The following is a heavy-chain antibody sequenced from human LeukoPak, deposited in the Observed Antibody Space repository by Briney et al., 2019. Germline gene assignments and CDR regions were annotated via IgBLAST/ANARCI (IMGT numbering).Heavy chain of an antibody. D-gene: IGHD1-26*01. CDR2: IWYDGSNK. CDR1: GFTFSSYG. CDR3: ARDPRGGSFTPWYFDY. V-gene: IGHV3-33*01. J-gene: IGHJ4*02. Sequence: PGGSLRLSCAASGFTFSSYGMHWVRQAPGKGLEWVAVIWYDGSNKYYADSVKGRFTISRDNSKNTLYLQMNSLRAEDTAVYYCARDPRGGSFTPWYFDYWGQGTLVTVSS.